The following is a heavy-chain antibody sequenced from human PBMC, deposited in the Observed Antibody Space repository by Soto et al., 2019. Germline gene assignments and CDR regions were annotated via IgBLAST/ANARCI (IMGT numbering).Heavy chain of an antibody. CDR1: GLSFSNYN. CDR3: AREAVAGTLNWFDP. J-gene: IGHJ5*02. D-gene: IGHD6-19*01. CDR2: ISSISSTK. Sequence: EVQLVESGGGLVQPGGSLRLSCAASGLSFSNYNMNWVRQAPGKGLEWVSYISSISSTKYYADSVKGRFTISRDNAKNSLYLQMNSLRAEDTAVYYCAREAVAGTLNWFDPWGQGTLVTVSS. V-gene: IGHV3-48*01.